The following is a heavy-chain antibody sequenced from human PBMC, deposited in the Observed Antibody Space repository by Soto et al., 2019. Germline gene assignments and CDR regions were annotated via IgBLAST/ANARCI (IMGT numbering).Heavy chain of an antibody. Sequence: QVQLVQSGAEVKKPGASVKVSCKASGYTFTSYGISWVRQAPGQGLEWMGWISAYNGNTNYAQKLQGRVTMTTDTATSTADMELRSLRSDDTAVYYYARSSGSAYWFDPWGQGTLVTVSS. CDR2: ISAYNGNT. CDR3: ARSSGSAYWFDP. CDR1: GYTFTSYG. D-gene: IGHD6-6*01. J-gene: IGHJ5*02. V-gene: IGHV1-18*01.